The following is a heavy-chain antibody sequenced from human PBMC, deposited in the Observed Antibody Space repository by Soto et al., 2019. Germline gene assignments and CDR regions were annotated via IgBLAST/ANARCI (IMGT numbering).Heavy chain of an antibody. CDR2: ITTYNGNT. CDR1: RYIFTNYG. CDR3: SMALSGYGMDV. V-gene: IGHV1-18*01. Sequence: QVQLVQSGVEVREPGASVKVSCKAVRYIFTNYGVSWVRQAPGQGLEWMGWITTYNGNTEYAQKFQGRVTMTTDASTSTASLELGSLSADDTAIYCSSMALSGYGMDVWGQGTTVTGSS. J-gene: IGHJ6*02.